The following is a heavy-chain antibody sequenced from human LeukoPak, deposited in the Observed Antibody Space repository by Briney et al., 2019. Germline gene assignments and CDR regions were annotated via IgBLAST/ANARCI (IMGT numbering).Heavy chain of an antibody. J-gene: IGHJ6*02. D-gene: IGHD6-19*01. CDR3: ARGLIAVAGTAAYYYYGMDV. CDR2: IYTSGST. CDR1: GGSISSYY. Sequence: SETLSLTCTVSGGSISSYYWSWIRQPAGKGLEWIGRIYTSGSTNYNPSLKSRVTMSVDTSKNQFSLKLSSVTAADTAVYYCARGLIAVAGTAAYYYYGMDVWGQGTTVTVSS. V-gene: IGHV4-4*07.